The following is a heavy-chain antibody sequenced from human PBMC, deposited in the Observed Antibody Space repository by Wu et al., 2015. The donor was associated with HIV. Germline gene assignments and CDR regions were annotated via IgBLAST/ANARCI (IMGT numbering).Heavy chain of an antibody. CDR1: GYSFSDYH. V-gene: IGHV1-2*02. CDR2: INQNGGGA. CDR3: ARLQSLSGFYSNADY. Sequence: QSGAGVRKPGASVRVSCEASGYSFSDYHIHWVRQAPGQGLEWMGWINQNGGGATHVQKFQGRVAMTRDTSISTAFMELSRLRSDDTAVYYCARLQSLSGFYSNADYWGQGTLVTVSS. J-gene: IGHJ4*02. D-gene: IGHD3-22*01.